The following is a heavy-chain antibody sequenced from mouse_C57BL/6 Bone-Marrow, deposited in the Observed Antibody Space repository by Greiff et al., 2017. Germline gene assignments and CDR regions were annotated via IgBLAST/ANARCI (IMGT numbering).Heavy chain of an antibody. Sequence: QVQLQQSGPELVKPGASVKISCKASGYSFTSYYIHWVKQRPGQGLEWIGWIYPGSGNTKYNEKFKGKATLTADTSSSTAYMQLSSLTSEDSAVYYCARGIYYDYDDYFDYWGQGTTLTVSS. J-gene: IGHJ2*01. D-gene: IGHD2-4*01. CDR3: ARGIYYDYDDYFDY. CDR1: GYSFTSYY. CDR2: IYPGSGNT. V-gene: IGHV1-66*01.